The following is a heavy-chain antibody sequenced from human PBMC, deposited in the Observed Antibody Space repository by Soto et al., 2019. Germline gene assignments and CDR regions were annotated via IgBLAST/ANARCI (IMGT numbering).Heavy chain of an antibody. Sequence: PSQTLSLTCPISGDSVSSNRAAWNWIRQSPSRGLEWMGRTYYRSKSYHECVASVQGRITIIPGTCKNQFSLQLNSVTPEDAAVYYCARTNGYLGYWGQGTLVTVAS. CDR1: GDSVSSNRAA. D-gene: IGHD5-18*01. J-gene: IGHJ4*02. V-gene: IGHV6-1*01. CDR2: TYYRSKSYH. CDR3: ARTNGYLGY.